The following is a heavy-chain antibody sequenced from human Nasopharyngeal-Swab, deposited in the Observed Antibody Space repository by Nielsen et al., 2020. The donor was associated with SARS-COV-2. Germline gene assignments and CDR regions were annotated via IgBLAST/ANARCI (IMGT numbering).Heavy chain of an antibody. J-gene: IGHJ4*02. CDR2: IYYSGST. V-gene: IGHV4-39*07. CDR3: ARAGDYGGNHDFDY. CDR1: GRSIRSSSSY. D-gene: IGHD4-23*01. Sequence: SETLSLTCTVSGRSIRSSSSYWGWVRQTPGKGLEWIGSIYYSGSTNYNHSLKSRVTISVDTSKNQFSLKLSSVTAADTAVYYCARAGDYGGNHDFDYWGQGTLVTVSS.